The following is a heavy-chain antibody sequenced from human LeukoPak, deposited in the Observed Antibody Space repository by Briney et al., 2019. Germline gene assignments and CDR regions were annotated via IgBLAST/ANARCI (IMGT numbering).Heavy chain of an antibody. CDR3: ARGVGIRGVTQVYYFDY. J-gene: IGHJ4*02. CDR2: INHSGST. V-gene: IGHV4-34*01. CDR1: GGSFSGYY. D-gene: IGHD3-10*01. Sequence: SETLSLTCAVYGGSFSGYYWSWIRQPPGKGLEWIGEINHSGSTNYNPSLKSRVTISVDTSKNQFSLKLSSVTAADTAVYYCARGVGIRGVTQVYYFDYWGQGILVTVSS.